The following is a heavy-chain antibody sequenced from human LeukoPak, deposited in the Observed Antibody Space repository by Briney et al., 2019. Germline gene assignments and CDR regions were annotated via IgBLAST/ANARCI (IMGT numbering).Heavy chain of an antibody. D-gene: IGHD3-22*01. CDR3: ARSPSVVVIAEDAFDI. J-gene: IGHJ3*02. CDR1: DYTFTSYG. CDR2: ISAYNGNT. V-gene: IGHV1-18*01. Sequence: ASVKVSCKASDYTFTSYGISWVRQAPGQGLEWMGWISAYNGNTNYAQKLQGRVTMTTDTSTSTAYMELRSLRSDDTAVYYCARSPSVVVIAEDAFDIWGQGTMVTVSS.